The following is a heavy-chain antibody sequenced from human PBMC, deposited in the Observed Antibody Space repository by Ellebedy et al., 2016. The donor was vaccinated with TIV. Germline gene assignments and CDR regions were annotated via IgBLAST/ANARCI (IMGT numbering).Heavy chain of an antibody. CDR2: SRNKAKSYST. J-gene: IGHJ4*02. Sequence: GGSLRLXCAASGFAFSTYAMDWVRQAPGKGLEWVGRSRNKAKSYSTEYAASVKGRFTISRDDSKNSLYLQMNSLKAEDTAMYYCARQRYDSGGYGHDYWGQGTLVTVSS. CDR1: GFAFSTYA. CDR3: ARQRYDSGGYGHDY. V-gene: IGHV3-72*01. D-gene: IGHD3-22*01.